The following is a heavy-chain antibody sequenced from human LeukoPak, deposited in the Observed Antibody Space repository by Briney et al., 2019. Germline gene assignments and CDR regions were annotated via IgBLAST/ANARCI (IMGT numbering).Heavy chain of an antibody. D-gene: IGHD2-15*01. CDR2: IYYSGST. Sequence: SETLSLTCTVSGGSISSYYWSWIRQPPGKGLEWIGYIYYSGSTNYNPSLKSRVTMSVDTSKNQFSLKLSSVTAADTAVYYCARIYCSGGSCYYFDYWGQGTLVAVSS. V-gene: IGHV4-59*12. CDR1: GGSISSYY. CDR3: ARIYCSGGSCYYFDY. J-gene: IGHJ4*02.